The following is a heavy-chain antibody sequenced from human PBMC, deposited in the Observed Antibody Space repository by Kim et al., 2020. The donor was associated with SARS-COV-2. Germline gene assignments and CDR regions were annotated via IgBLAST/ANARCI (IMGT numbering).Heavy chain of an antibody. J-gene: IGHJ3*02. V-gene: IGHV4-34*01. D-gene: IGHD1-26*01. CDR2: INHSGST. CDR1: GGSFSGYY. CDR3: ARGGYSGSYSGAFDI. Sequence: SETLSLTCAVYGGSFSGYYWSWIRQPPGKGLEWIGEINHSGSTNYNPSLKSRVTISVDTSKNQFSLKLSSVTAADTAVYYCARGGYSGSYSGAFDIWGQG.